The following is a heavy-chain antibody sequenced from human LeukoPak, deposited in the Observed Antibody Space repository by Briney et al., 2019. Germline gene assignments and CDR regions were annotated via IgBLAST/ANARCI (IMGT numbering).Heavy chain of an antibody. CDR3: ARRSSTHAFDI. J-gene: IGHJ3*02. V-gene: IGHV1-2*02. CDR1: GYTFTGYY. CDR2: INPNSGGT. Sequence: RRASVKVSCKASGYTFTGYYMHWVRQAPGQGLEWMGWINPNSGGTNYAQKFQGRVTMTRDTSISTAYMDLRSLKSDDTAIYYCARRSSTHAFDIWGQGTMLTVSP. D-gene: IGHD3-10*01.